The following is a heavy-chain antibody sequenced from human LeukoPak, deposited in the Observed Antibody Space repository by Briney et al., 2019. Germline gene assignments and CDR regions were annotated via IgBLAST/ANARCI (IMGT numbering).Heavy chain of an antibody. Sequence: ASVKVSCKASGYTFTGYYMHWVRQAPGQGLEWMGWINPNSGGTNYAQKFQGRVTMTRDTSISTAYMELSRLRSDDTAVYYCARSGGMGRQQLLSDYWGQGTLVTVSS. J-gene: IGHJ4*02. CDR2: INPNSGGT. CDR3: ARSGGMGRQQLLSDY. CDR1: GYTFTGYY. V-gene: IGHV1-2*02. D-gene: IGHD2-2*01.